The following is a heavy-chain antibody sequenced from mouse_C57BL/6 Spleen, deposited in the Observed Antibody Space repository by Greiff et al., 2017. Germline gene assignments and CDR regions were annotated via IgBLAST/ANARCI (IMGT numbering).Heavy chain of an antibody. D-gene: IGHD1-1*01. Sequence: QVQLQQPGAELVRPGSSVKLSCKASGYTFTSYWMHWVKQRPIQGLEWIGNIDPSDSETHYNQKFKDKATLTVEKSSSTAYMQRSSLTSEDSAVYYCAKGSSLDYWGQGTTLTVSS. CDR1: GYTFTSYW. V-gene: IGHV1-52*01. CDR2: IDPSDSET. J-gene: IGHJ2*01. CDR3: AKGSSLDY.